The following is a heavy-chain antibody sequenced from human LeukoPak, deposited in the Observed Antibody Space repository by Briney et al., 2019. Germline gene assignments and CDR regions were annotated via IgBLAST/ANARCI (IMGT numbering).Heavy chain of an antibody. CDR1: GFTFSSYG. V-gene: IGHV3-30*02. CDR3: AKDGDTMSGTYYYDMDV. CDR2: IRYDGSNE. D-gene: IGHD1-26*01. J-gene: IGHJ6*03. Sequence: PGGSLRLSCAASGFTFSSYGMHWVRQAPGKGLEWVSFIRYDGSNEYYADSVRGRFTISRDNSKNTLYLQMNSLRGEDTAVYYCAKDGDTMSGTYYYDMDVWGKGTTVTIS.